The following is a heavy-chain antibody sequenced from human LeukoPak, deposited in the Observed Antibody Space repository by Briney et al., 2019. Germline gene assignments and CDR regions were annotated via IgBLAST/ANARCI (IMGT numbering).Heavy chain of an antibody. CDR3: AKGYSSSYWYFDL. V-gene: IGHV3-23*01. CDR1: GFTFNNYA. CDR2: ISGSGGST. Sequence: GGSLRLSCAASGFTFNNYAMSWVRQAPGKGLEWVSAISGSGGSTYSADSVKGRFTISRDNSKNTLSLQMNSLRAEDTAVYYCAKGYSSSYWYFDLWGRGTLVTVSS. J-gene: IGHJ2*01. D-gene: IGHD6-13*01.